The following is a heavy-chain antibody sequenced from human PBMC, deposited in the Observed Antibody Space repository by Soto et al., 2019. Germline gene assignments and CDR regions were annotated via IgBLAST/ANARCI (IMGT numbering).Heavy chain of an antibody. V-gene: IGHV4-31*03. Sequence: QVQLQESGPGLVKASQTLSLTCNVSGGSISSGGYYWTWIRQHPGKGLEWIGNIHHSGSTFYNPSIKSRVSTSVDTSKNQFSLKLSSVTAADTAVYFCVRGVLSWGQGTLVTVSS. CDR2: IHHSGST. CDR1: GGSISSGGYY. J-gene: IGHJ1*01. CDR3: VRGVLS. D-gene: IGHD3-10*01.